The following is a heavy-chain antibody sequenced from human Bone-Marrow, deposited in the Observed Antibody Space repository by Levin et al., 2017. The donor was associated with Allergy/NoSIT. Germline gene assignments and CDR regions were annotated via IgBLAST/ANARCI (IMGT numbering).Heavy chain of an antibody. CDR1: GFTVSANY. CDR3: ASGWGVVVPQY. Sequence: GGSLRLSCAASGFTVSANYMSWVRQAPGKGLEWVSIIYSGGNTYYADSVKDRFTISIDNSQNTLHLQMNSLRVEDTAVYYCASGWGVVVPQYWGQGTLVAVSS. CDR2: IYSGGNT. D-gene: IGHD3-22*01. J-gene: IGHJ1*01. V-gene: IGHV3-66*01.